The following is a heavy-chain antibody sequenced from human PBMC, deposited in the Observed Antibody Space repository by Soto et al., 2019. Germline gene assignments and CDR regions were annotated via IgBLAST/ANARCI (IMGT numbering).Heavy chain of an antibody. J-gene: IGHJ1*01. V-gene: IGHV1-69*08. D-gene: IGHD4-17*01. CDR2: IIPILGIA. CDR1: GGTFSSYT. Sequence: QVQLVQSGAEVKKPGSSVKVSCKASGGTFSSYTISWVRQAPGQGLEWMGRIIPILGIANYAQKFQGRVTITADKSTSTAYMELSSLRSEDTAVYYCARDPGGHGDYVLGFQHWGQGTLVTVSS. CDR3: ARDPGGHGDYVLGFQH.